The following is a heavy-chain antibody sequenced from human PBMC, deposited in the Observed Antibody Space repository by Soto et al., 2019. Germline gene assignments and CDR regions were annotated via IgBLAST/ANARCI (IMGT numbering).Heavy chain of an antibody. Sequence: ASVKVSCKASGGTFSSYAISWVRQAPGQGLEWMGGIIPIFGTANYAQKFQGRVTITADKSTSTAYMELSSLRSEDTAVYYCARAPYYYDSSGSYTWRQGTLVTVSS. CDR1: GGTFSSYA. D-gene: IGHD3-22*01. CDR3: ARAPYYYDSSGSYT. CDR2: IIPIFGTA. J-gene: IGHJ4*02. V-gene: IGHV1-69*06.